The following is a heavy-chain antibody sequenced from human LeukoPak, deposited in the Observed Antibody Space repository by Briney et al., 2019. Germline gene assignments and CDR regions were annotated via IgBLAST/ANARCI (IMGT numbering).Heavy chain of an antibody. Sequence: ASVKVSCKASGYTFTNYYLHWVRQAPGQGLEWMGIINPSGGTTTYAQKFQGRLTVTRDTSTSTAYMEHSSLRPEYTAMYYCARGGLGIQASFDYWGQGTLVTVSS. CDR3: ARGGLGIQASFDY. CDR1: GYTFTNYY. J-gene: IGHJ4*02. CDR2: INPSGGTT. V-gene: IGHV1-46*01. D-gene: IGHD7-27*01.